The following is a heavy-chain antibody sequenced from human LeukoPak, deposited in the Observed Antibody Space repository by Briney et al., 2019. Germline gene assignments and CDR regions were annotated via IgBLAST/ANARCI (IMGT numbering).Heavy chain of an antibody. CDR3: ARDPGIAVAGTYAFDI. CDR1: GYTFTSYG. Sequence: ASVKVSCKASGYTFTSYGISWVRQAPGQGLEWMGWISVYNGNTNYAQKLQGRVTMTTDTSTSTAYMELRSLRSDDTAVYYCARDPGIAVAGTYAFDIWGQGTMVTVSS. J-gene: IGHJ3*02. CDR2: ISVYNGNT. V-gene: IGHV1-18*01. D-gene: IGHD6-19*01.